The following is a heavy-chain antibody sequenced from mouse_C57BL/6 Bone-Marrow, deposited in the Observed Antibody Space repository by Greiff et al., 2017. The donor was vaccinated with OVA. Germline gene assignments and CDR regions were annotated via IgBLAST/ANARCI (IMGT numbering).Heavy chain of an antibody. D-gene: IGHD3-3*01. Sequence: QVQLQQPGAELVMPGASVKLSCKASGYTFTSYWMHWVKQRPGQGLEWIGEIDPSDSYTNYNQKFKGKATLTVDKSSSTAYMQLSSLTSEDSAVDYCAREETGTAWFAYWGKGTLVTVSA. V-gene: IGHV1-69*01. CDR1: GYTFTSYW. CDR2: IDPSDSYT. J-gene: IGHJ3*01. CDR3: AREETGTAWFAY.